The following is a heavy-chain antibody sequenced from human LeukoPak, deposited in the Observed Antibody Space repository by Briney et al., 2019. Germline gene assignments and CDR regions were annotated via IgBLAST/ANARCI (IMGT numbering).Heavy chain of an antibody. Sequence: PSETLSLTCTVSGVSISSYYWSWIRQPAGKGLEWIGRMYNSGSTNYNPSLKSRVTMSVDTSKNQFSLNLTSVPAADTAVYYCARDLHDSNSLAFDYWGQGTLVTVSS. D-gene: IGHD3-22*01. CDR1: GVSISSYY. V-gene: IGHV4-4*07. CDR2: MYNSGST. J-gene: IGHJ4*02. CDR3: ARDLHDSNSLAFDY.